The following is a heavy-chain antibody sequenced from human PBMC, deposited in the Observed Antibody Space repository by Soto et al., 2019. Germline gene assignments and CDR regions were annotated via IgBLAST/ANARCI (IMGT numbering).Heavy chain of an antibody. J-gene: IGHJ6*02. V-gene: IGHV4-34*01. CDR1: GGSFSGYY. CDR3: ARDRKYYDFWSGYSSPSGMDV. D-gene: IGHD3-3*01. Sequence: PSETLSLTCAVYGGSFSGYYWSWIRQPPGKGLEWIGEINHSGSTNYNPSLKSRVTISVDTSKNQFSLKLSSVTAADTAVYYCARDRKYYDFWSGYSSPSGMDVWGQGTTVTVSS. CDR2: INHSGST.